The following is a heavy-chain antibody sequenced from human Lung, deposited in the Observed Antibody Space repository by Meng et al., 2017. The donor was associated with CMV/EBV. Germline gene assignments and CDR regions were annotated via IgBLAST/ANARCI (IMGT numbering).Heavy chain of an antibody. CDR1: GFSFNNYW. CDR2: IDNYGRDI. V-gene: IGHV3-74*01. D-gene: IGHD2-15*01. J-gene: IGHJ5*02. CDR3: ARDTPHNAFDP. Sequence: GEXXKISCATSGFSFNNYWLHWVRQAPGGGLVWLSRIDNYGRDIIYADSVKGRFTASRDNARNIMYLQMNNLRDEDTAVYFCARDTPHNAFDPWGQGDRVNGAS.